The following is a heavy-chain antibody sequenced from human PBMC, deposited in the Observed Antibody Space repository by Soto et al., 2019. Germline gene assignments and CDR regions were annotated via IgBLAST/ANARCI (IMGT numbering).Heavy chain of an antibody. V-gene: IGHV3-74*01. CDR3: AKDNSWRYDLWSGYYTPGDAFDI. Sequence: GGSLRLSCAASGFTFSSYWMHWVRQAPGKGLVWVSRINSDGSSTSYADSVKGRFTISRDNAKNTLYLQMNSLRAEDTAVYYCAKDNSWRYDLWSGYYTPGDAFDIWGQGTMVTVSS. CDR2: INSDGSST. CDR1: GFTFSSYW. J-gene: IGHJ3*02. D-gene: IGHD3-3*01.